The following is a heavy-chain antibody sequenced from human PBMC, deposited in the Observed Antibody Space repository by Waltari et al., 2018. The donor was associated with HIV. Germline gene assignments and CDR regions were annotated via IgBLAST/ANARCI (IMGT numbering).Heavy chain of an antibody. Sequence: QLPLVGSGGALVQPGRSLQPPCAASELPLGRHGMHSVRQAPGKGLEWVAVIVYDESNKYYADSVKGRFTISRDNSKNTLYLQMNSLRAEDTAVYYCAREDLLYCGGDCYPGDYWGQGTLVTVSS. CDR3: AREDLLYCGGDCYPGDY. D-gene: IGHD2-21*02. V-gene: IGHV3-33*01. CDR1: ELPLGRHG. J-gene: IGHJ4*02. CDR2: IVYDESNK.